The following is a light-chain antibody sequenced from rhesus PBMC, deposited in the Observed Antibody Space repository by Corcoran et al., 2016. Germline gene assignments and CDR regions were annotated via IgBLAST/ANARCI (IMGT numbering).Light chain of an antibody. V-gene: IGKV1-38*01. CDR3: QQYSSHPPT. CDR1: QGIRSY. Sequence: DIQLTQSPSSLSASVGDTVTITCRARQGIRSYLAWYQQKSGKAPKVLMSDASILQSGVPSRFSGSGSGTEFTLTISSLQPEDFASYHCQQYSSHPPTFGGGTKVEIK. CDR2: DAS. J-gene: IGKJ4*01.